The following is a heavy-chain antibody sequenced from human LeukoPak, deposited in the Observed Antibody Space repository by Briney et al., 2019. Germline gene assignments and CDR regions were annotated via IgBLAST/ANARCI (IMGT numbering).Heavy chain of an antibody. Sequence: PGGSLRLSCAASGFTFSVYGMNWLRQAPGRGLEWVSFISSSSSSIYYADSVKGRFTISRDNAKNSPYLQLKSLRDEDTAVYFCARGARYFDWLQGDYWGQGTLVTVSS. CDR1: GFTFSVYG. J-gene: IGHJ4*02. D-gene: IGHD3-9*01. V-gene: IGHV3-48*02. CDR2: ISSSSSSI. CDR3: ARGARYFDWLQGDY.